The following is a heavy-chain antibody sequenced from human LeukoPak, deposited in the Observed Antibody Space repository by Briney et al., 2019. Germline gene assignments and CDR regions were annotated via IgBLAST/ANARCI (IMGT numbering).Heavy chain of an antibody. D-gene: IGHD2-15*01. CDR2: ISGSGGST. CDR3: AKEVVVDYYFDY. Sequence: SGGSLRLSCAASGFTFSSYAMSWVRQAPGKGLEWVSAISGSGGSTYYADSVKGRFTISRDNSKNTLYLQMNSLRAEDMAVYYCAKEVVVDYYFDYWGQGTLVTVSS. V-gene: IGHV3-23*01. J-gene: IGHJ4*02. CDR1: GFTFSSYA.